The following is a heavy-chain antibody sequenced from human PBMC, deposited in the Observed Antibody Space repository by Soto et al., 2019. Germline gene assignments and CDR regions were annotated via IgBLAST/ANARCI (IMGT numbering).Heavy chain of an antibody. V-gene: IGHV4-31*03. CDR1: GGSVRRGNYY. D-gene: IGHD3-10*01. Sequence: QVQLQESGPGLVKPSQTLSLTCTVSGGSVRRGNYYWSWIRQFPGKGLEWIGYISNSGRTHYNPSLMSRITILVDTSKNQFFLELRSVTAGDTALYYCARADYATGSYYPDYWGQGTLVTVSS. J-gene: IGHJ4*02. CDR3: ARADYATGSYYPDY. CDR2: ISNSGRT.